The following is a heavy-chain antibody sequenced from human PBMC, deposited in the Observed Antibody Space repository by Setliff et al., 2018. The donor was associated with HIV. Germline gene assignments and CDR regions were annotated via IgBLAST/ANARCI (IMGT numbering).Heavy chain of an antibody. V-gene: IGHV1-18*01. D-gene: IGHD1-1*01. CDR1: GYTFTTYG. CDR3: ARGQLDRHLRSDVPFDI. CDR2: ISAYSDNT. Sequence: GASVKVSCKASGYTFTTYGFNWVRQAPGQGLEWMGWISAYSDNTNYAQKFQGRVTLTTDTSTNTVYMELKSLRSDDTAVYFCARGQLDRHLRSDVPFDIWGQGTMVTVSS. J-gene: IGHJ3*02.